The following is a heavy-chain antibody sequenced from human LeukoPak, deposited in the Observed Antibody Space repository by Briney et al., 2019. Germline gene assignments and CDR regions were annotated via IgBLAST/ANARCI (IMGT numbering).Heavy chain of an antibody. Sequence: SGPTLVKPPQTLTLTCTFSGFSLGTGGVGVGWIRQPPGKALEWLSLIYWNDDKRYSPSLKSRLTITKDTSKNQVVLTMTNMDPVDTATYYCAHRRSWGYFDYWGQGTLVTVSS. D-gene: IGHD2-15*01. V-gene: IGHV2-5*01. CDR1: GFSLGTGGVG. CDR2: IYWNDDK. J-gene: IGHJ4*02. CDR3: AHRRSWGYFDY.